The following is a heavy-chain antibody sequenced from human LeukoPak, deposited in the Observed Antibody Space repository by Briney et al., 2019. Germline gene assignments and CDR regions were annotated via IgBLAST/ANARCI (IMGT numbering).Heavy chain of an antibody. CDR3: ARGDYYILTGWPY. J-gene: IGHJ4*02. V-gene: IGHV1-2*02. CDR1: GYTFTVYY. CDR2: NNSNSGGT. D-gene: IGHD3-9*01. Sequence: ASVKVSCEASGYTFTVYYMHWVRQAPGQGREWVGWNNSNSGGTNYAQKLQGRVTMTRDTSINTAYMDLSRLRADDTAVYYCARGDYYILTGWPYWGEGILGTVSS.